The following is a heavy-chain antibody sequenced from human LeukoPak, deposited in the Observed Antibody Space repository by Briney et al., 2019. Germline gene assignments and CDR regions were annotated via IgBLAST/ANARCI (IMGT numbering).Heavy chain of an antibody. V-gene: IGHV4-39*07. CDR1: GGSVNTRTNY. CDR3: ARGVVVLNTKLGGWEY. CDR2: IYYTGNT. D-gene: IGHD6-19*01. Sequence: SETLSLTCAVSGGSVNTRTNYWGWIRQPPGKTLEWIGTIYYTGNTYYNPSLKSRLTISIDTSRNQFSLRLTSVTAADTALYYCARGVVVLNTKLGGWEYWGPRNLVTVSS. J-gene: IGHJ4*02.